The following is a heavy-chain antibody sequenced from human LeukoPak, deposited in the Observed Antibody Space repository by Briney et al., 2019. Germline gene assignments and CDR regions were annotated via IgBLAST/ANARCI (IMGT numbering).Heavy chain of an antibody. CDR2: ISNNGGYT. J-gene: IGHJ4*02. Sequence: GGSLRLSCAASGFTFSSSAMSWVRQAPGKGLEWVSAISNNGGYTYYADSVQGRFTISRDNSKSTLCLQMNSLRAEDTAVYYCANERDYYFDYWGQGTLVTVSS. CDR1: GFTFSSSA. CDR3: ANERDYYFDY. V-gene: IGHV3-23*01.